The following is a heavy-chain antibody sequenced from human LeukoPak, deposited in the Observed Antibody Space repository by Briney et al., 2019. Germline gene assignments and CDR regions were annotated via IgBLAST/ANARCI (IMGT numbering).Heavy chain of an antibody. J-gene: IGHJ4*02. D-gene: IGHD6-13*01. Sequence: ASVKVSCKASGYTFTGYYMHWVRQAPGQGLEWMGWISAYNGNTNYAQKLQGRVTMTTDTSTSTAYMELRSLRSDDTAVYYCARMAAAPNWGQGTQVTVSS. CDR2: ISAYNGNT. CDR1: GYTFTGYY. CDR3: ARMAAAPN. V-gene: IGHV1-18*04.